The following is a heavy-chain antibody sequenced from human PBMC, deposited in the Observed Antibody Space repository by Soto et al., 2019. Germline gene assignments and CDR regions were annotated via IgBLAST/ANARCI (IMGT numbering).Heavy chain of an antibody. CDR2: MYHSGST. CDR3: ARVPDY. D-gene: IGHD2-2*01. Sequence: QLQLRESGSGLVKPSQTLSLTCAVSGGYISSGGYSWSWIRQPPGKGLEWIGYMYHSGSTYYNPSLKSRVTISIDRSKNQFSLKLSSVTAADTAVYYCARVPDYWGQGILVTVSS. V-gene: IGHV4-30-2*01. J-gene: IGHJ4*02. CDR1: GGYISSGGYS.